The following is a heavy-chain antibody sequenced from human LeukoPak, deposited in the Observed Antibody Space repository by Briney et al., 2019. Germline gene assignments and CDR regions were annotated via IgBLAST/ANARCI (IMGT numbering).Heavy chain of an antibody. J-gene: IGHJ6*03. V-gene: IGHV3-48*01. CDR2: ISSSSSTI. CDR3: AKDGVDTAMVYYYYMDV. D-gene: IGHD5-18*01. CDR1: GFTFSSYS. Sequence: GGSLRLSCAASGFTFSSYSMHWVREAPGKGLEWVSYISSSSSTIYYADSVKGRFTISRDNAKNSLYLQMNSLRAEDTAVYYCAKDGVDTAMVYYYYMDVWGKGTTVTVSS.